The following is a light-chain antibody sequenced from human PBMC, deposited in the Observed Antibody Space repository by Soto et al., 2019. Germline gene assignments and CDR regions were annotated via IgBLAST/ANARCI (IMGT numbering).Light chain of an antibody. Sequence: DIQMTQSPSTLSASVGDRVTITCRASQTISGRLAWYQQRPGKAPKPLIYDASILESGVPSRFSGSGSGTEFTLAIDSLQPEDFAAYYCQQYNTYPAAFGQGTKVEI. CDR2: DAS. J-gene: IGKJ1*01. CDR1: QTISGR. CDR3: QQYNTYPAA. V-gene: IGKV1-5*01.